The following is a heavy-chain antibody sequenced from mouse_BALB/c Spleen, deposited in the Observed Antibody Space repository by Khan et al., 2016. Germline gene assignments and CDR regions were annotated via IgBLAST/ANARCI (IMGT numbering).Heavy chain of an antibody. Sequence: EVELVESGGGLVQPGGSRKLSCAASGFTFSVFGIHWVRQAPEKGLEWVAYISGGSSTIYYADTVKGRFTISRDNPKNTLFLQMTSLRSEYTAVYYCARLTPYAMDYWGQGTSVTVSS. CDR1: GFTFSVFG. CDR3: ARLTPYAMDY. V-gene: IGHV5-17*02. CDR2: ISGGSSTI. D-gene: IGHD4-1*01. J-gene: IGHJ4*01.